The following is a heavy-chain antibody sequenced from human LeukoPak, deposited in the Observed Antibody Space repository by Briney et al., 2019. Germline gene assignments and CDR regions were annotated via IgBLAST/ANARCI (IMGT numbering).Heavy chain of an antibody. CDR3: PAYYSSWYDN. J-gene: IGHJ4*02. D-gene: IGHD6-13*01. CDR1: GFASGDFA. V-gene: IGHV3-9*02. Sequence: GRSLRLSCAASGFASGDFAMHWVRQAPGKGLEWVCGISWTSGSLGYAASVKGRSTISSANANNSLFLQRNITRAEDTALYYRPAYYSSWYDNWGQGTLVTVSS. CDR2: ISWTSGSL.